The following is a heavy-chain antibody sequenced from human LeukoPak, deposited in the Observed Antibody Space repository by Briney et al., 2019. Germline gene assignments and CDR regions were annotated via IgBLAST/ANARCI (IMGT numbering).Heavy chain of an antibody. CDR3: AGRPTGYSSGYIH. D-gene: IGHD5-18*01. V-gene: IGHV3-23*01. Sequence: GGSLRLSCVASRFTFSNYAMSWVRQAPEKGLDWVSVISGSAHKIRYADSVKGRFTISRDNSENIVYLQMNNLRVEDTAVYYCAGRPTGYSSGYIHWGQGTLVTVSS. J-gene: IGHJ4*02. CDR1: RFTFSNYA. CDR2: ISGSAHKI.